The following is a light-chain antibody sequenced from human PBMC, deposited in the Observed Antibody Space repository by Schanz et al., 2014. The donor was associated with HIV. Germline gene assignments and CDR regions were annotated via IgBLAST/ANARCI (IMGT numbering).Light chain of an antibody. CDR3: LSYDRSLSGPYL. CDR1: TSNIGTGFH. Sequence: SVLTQPPSVSGAPGQRVTISCTGGTSNIGTGFHVHWYQQVPGTAPKLLIYANTHRPSGVPDRFSGSKSGTAASLAISGLQAEDEADYYCLSYDRSLSGPYLFGTGTKLTVL. J-gene: IGLJ1*01. CDR2: ANT. V-gene: IGLV1-40*01.